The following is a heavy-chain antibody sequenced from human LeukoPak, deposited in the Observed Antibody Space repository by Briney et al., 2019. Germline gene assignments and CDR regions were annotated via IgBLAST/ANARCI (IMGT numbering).Heavy chain of an antibody. D-gene: IGHD3-10*01. CDR1: GYTFTGYY. Sequence: ASVKVSCKASGYTFTGYYMHWVRQAPGQGLEWMGWINPNSGGTNYAQKFQGRVTMTRDTSISTAYMEVSRLRSDDTAVYYCARDGSGSYYPLDYWGQGTLVTVSS. CDR2: INPNSGGT. J-gene: IGHJ4*02. CDR3: ARDGSGSYYPLDY. V-gene: IGHV1-2*02.